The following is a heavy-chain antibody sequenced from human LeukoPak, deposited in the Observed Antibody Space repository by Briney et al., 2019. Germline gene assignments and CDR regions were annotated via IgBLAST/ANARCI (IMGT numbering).Heavy chain of an antibody. CDR1: GGAIISDNFY. V-gene: IGHV4-39*01. CDR2: INYSGTT. J-gene: IGHJ4*02. CDR3: GRLFDS. Sequence: SETLSLTCTVSGGAIISDNFYWGWVRQPPGKGLEWVGSINYSGTTYYNPSLRSRLGISVDTSRTQFFLRLNSVTAADTAVYYCGRLFDSWGQGILVTLSS.